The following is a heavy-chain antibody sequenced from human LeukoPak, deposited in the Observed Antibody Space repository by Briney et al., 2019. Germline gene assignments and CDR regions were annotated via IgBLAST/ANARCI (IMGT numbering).Heavy chain of an antibody. J-gene: IGHJ4*02. CDR1: GYTFTGYY. CDR3: ARGYSSSWYEYYFDY. V-gene: IGHV1-2*02. Sequence: ASVKVSCKASGYTFTGYYMHWVRQAPGQGLEWMGWINPNSGGTNYAQKFQGGVTMTRDTSISTAYMELSRLRSDDTAVYYCARGYSSSWYEYYFDYWGQGTLVTVSS. CDR2: INPNSGGT. D-gene: IGHD6-13*01.